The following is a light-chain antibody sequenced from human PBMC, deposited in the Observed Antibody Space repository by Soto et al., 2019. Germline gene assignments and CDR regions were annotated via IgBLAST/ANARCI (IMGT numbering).Light chain of an antibody. CDR3: QQSYSTPPWT. J-gene: IGKJ1*01. CDR2: AAS. Sequence: DIQMTQSPSSLSASVGDRVTITCRASQSISSYLNWYQQKPGKAPKLLIYAASSLQSGVPSRFSGSRSGTDFTLTISSLQPEDFATYYCQQSYSTPPWTFCQGTKVEIK. V-gene: IGKV1-39*01. CDR1: QSISSY.